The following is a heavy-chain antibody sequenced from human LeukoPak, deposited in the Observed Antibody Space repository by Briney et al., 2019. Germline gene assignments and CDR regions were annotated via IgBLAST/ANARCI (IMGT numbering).Heavy chain of an antibody. CDR2: INPNSGGT. CDR3: ARALYSSSWFDY. Sequence: ASVEVSCKASGYTFTGYYMHWVRQAPGQGLEWMGWINPNSGGTNYAQKFQGRVTMTRDTSISTAYMELSRLRSDDTAVYYCARALYSSSWFDYWGQGTLVTVSS. CDR1: GYTFTGYY. J-gene: IGHJ4*02. V-gene: IGHV1-2*02. D-gene: IGHD6-13*01.